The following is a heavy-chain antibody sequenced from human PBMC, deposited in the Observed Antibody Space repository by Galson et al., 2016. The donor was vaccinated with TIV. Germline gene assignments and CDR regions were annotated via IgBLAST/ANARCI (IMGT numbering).Heavy chain of an antibody. J-gene: IGHJ3*02. CDR2: IRSHFDGGTT. V-gene: IGHV3-15*01. D-gene: IGHD4-23*01. CDR3: SRGAYGGFRGSDASDI. CDR1: GLIFSNAW. Sequence: SLRLSCAASGLIFSNAWMTWVRQEPGKGLEWVGRIRSHFDGGTTDYAAPVKGRFIISRDDSKQTLYLQMTSLKTEDTGVYYCSRGAYGGFRGSDASDIWGQGTLVTVSS.